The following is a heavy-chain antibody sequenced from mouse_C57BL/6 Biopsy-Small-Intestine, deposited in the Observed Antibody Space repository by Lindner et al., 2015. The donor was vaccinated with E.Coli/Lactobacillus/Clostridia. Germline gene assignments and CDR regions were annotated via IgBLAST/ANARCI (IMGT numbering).Heavy chain of an antibody. CDR2: IYPYNGLS. J-gene: IGHJ2*01. D-gene: IGHD3-2*02. CDR3: ARSEGSPGFFDY. CDR1: GYSFTGYY. Sequence: VQLQESGPELVKPGASVKISCKASGYSFTGYYIHWVRQGHGNILDWIGFIYPYNGLSSYNQKFKGKASLTVDKPSSTAYMELRSLTSEDSAVYYCARSEGSPGFFDYWGQGTTLTVSS. V-gene: IGHV1-31*01.